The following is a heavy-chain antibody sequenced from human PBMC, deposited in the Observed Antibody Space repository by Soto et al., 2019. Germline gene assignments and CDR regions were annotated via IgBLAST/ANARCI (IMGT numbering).Heavy chain of an antibody. D-gene: IGHD2-2*01. CDR1: GYSFTSYW. J-gene: IGHJ6*02. CDR2: IYPGDSDT. V-gene: IGHV5-51*01. CDR3: ARQAVPAAIVVHTIGSYGTDV. Sequence: GESLKISCKGSGYSFTSYWIGWVRQMPGKGLEWMGIIYPGDSDTRYSPSFQGQVTISADKSISTAYLQWSSLKASDTAMYYCARQAVPAAIVVHTIGSYGTDVWGQGTTVTVSS.